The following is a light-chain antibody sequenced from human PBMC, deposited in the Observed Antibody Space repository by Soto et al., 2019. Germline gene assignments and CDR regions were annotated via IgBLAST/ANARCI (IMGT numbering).Light chain of an antibody. CDR1: TSDVGGYNY. CDR2: EVS. V-gene: IGLV2-14*01. Sequence: QSVLTQPASVSGSPGQSITISCTGTTSDVGGYNYVSWYQQHPGKAPKLMICEVSNRPSGVSNRFSGSKSGNTASRTISGLQAEDEADYCCSSYTSSGTLVVFGGGTTLTVL. CDR3: SSYTSSGTLVV. J-gene: IGLJ2*01.